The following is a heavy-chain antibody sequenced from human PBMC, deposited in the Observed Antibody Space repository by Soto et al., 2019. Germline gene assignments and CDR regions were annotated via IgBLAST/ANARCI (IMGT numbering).Heavy chain of an antibody. J-gene: IGHJ4*02. CDR3: ARLLYSSGWYY. D-gene: IGHD6-19*01. CDR1: GFTVSSNY. Sequence: EVQLVETGGGLIQPEGSLRLSCAASGFTVSSNYMIWVRQAPGKGLEWVSVIYSGGSTYYADSVKGRFTISRDNSKNTLYLEMNSLRAEDTAVYYCARLLYSSGWYYWGQGTLVTVSS. CDR2: IYSGGST. V-gene: IGHV3-53*02.